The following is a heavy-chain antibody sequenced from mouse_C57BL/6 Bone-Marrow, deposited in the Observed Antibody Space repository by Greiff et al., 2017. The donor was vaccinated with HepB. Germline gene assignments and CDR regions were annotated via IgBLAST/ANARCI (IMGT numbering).Heavy chain of an antibody. V-gene: IGHV1-64*01. Sequence: VQLQQPGAELVKPGASVKLSCKASGYTFTSYWMHWVKQRPGQGLEWIGMIHPNSGSTNYNEKFKSKATLTVDKSSSTAYMQISSLTSEDSAVYYCASYGYRFAYWGQGTLVTVSA. CDR3: ASYGYRFAY. CDR1: GYTFTSYW. J-gene: IGHJ3*01. CDR2: IHPNSGST. D-gene: IGHD2-2*01.